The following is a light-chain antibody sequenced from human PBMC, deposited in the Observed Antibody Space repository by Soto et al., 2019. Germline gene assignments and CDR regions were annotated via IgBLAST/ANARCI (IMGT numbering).Light chain of an antibody. CDR1: SGHSSYI. CDR3: ETWDSNTHTV. V-gene: IGLV4-60*02. J-gene: IGLJ3*02. Sequence: QSVLTQSSSASASLGSSVKLTGTLSSGHSSYIIAWHQQQPGKAPRYLMKLEGSGSYNKGSGVPDRFSGSSSGADRYLTISNLQFEDEADYYSETWDSNTHTVFGGGTKLTVL. CDR2: LEGSGSY.